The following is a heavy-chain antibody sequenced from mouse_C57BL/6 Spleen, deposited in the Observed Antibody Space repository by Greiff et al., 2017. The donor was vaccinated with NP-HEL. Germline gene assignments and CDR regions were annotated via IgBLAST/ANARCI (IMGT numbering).Heavy chain of an antibody. CDR1: GYTFTSYW. CDR2: IYPSDSET. D-gene: IGHD1-1*01. J-gene: IGHJ1*03. Sequence: QVQLQQPGAELVRPGSSVKLSCKASGYTFTSYWMDWVKQRPGQGLEWIGNIYPSDSETHYNQKFKDKATLTVDKSSSTAYMQLSSLTSEDSAVYYCARWNYGSSYWYFDVWGTGTTVTVSS. CDR3: ARWNYGSSYWYFDV. V-gene: IGHV1-61*01.